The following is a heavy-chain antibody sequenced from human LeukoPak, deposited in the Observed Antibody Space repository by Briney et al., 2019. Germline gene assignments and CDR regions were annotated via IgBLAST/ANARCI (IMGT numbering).Heavy chain of an antibody. CDR2: IYHSGVT. CDR1: GYSISSGYY. CDR3: ARVGGSAYPSTGFDF. V-gene: IGHV4-38-2*02. Sequence: SETLSPTCIVSGYSISSGYYWGWIRQPPGKGLEWIGSIYHSGVTDYNPSLKSRVTISVGTSKNQFSLKLSSVTAADTAVYNCARVGGSAYPSTGFDFWGQGTLVTVSS. J-gene: IGHJ5*01. D-gene: IGHD3-16*01.